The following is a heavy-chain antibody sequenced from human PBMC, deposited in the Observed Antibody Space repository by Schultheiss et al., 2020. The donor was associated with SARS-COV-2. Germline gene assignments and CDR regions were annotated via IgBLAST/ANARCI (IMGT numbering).Heavy chain of an antibody. V-gene: IGHV4-59*01. D-gene: IGHD5-12*01. CDR3: ARYSGYMYYFDY. J-gene: IGHJ4*02. CDR2: IYYSGST. Sequence: SETLSLTCTVSGGSISSYYWSWIRQPPGKGLEWIGYIYYSGSTNYNPSLKSRVTISVDTSKNQFSLKLSSVTAADTAVYYYARYSGYMYYFDYWGQGTLVTVSS. CDR1: GGSISSYY.